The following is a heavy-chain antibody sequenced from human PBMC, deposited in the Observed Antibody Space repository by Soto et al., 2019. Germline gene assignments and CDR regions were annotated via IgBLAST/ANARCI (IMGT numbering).Heavy chain of an antibody. CDR2: IVPKFSTA. J-gene: IGHJ1*01. CDR3: ARENFXXDQFDNTGYWPFQR. D-gene: IGHD3-22*01. V-gene: IGHV1-69*06. Sequence: QVQLVQSAPEVKKPGSSVKVSCKASGGSFSDYAISWVRQAXGHGLEWMGGIVPKFSTANYARKFQGRVTITADRSTTTVYLGLGSLTSEDTAVYFCARENFXXDQFDNTGYWPFQRWGQGTLVSV. CDR1: GGSFSDYA.